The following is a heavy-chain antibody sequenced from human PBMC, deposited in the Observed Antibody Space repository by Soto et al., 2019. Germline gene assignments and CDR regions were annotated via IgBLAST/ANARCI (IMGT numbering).Heavy chain of an antibody. J-gene: IGHJ6*02. D-gene: IGHD2-2*01. CDR2: IYYSGST. Sequence: SETLSLTCAVSGGSISSGGYSWSWIRQPPGKGLEWIGSIYYSGSTYYNPSLNSRVTVSVDTSKNQFSLKVTSVTAADTAVYYCARLHGYCISSSCHGHYAMDVWGQGTTVTVSS. CDR1: GGSISSGGYS. CDR3: ARLHGYCISSSCHGHYAMDV. V-gene: IGHV4-39*01.